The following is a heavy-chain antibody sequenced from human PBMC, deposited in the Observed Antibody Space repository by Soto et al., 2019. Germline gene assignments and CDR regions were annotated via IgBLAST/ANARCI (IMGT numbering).Heavy chain of an antibody. J-gene: IGHJ4*02. CDR2: ISYDGSNK. CDR3: AKTRSRYSYGPYYFDY. D-gene: IGHD5-18*01. V-gene: IGHV3-30*18. CDR1: GFTFSSYG. Sequence: PGGSLRLSCAASGFTFSSYGMHWVRQAPGKGLEWVAVISYDGSNKYYADSVKGRFTISRDNSKNTLYLQMNSLRAEDTAVYYCAKTRSRYSYGPYYFDYWGQGTLVTVSS.